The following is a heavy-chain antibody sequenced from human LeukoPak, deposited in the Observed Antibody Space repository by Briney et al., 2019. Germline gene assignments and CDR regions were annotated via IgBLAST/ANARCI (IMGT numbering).Heavy chain of an antibody. CDR2: MSNDGTNE. V-gene: IGHV3-30*04. CDR3: ARDRPFPLVRIKGSVDFSYYAMDV. J-gene: IGHJ6*02. Sequence: GRSLRLSCAASGFTFSTYTMHWVRQAPGKGLEWVALMSNDGTNEYYADSVKGRFTISRDNSKNSLYLQMNSLRAEDTAVYYCARDRPFPLVRIKGSVDFSYYAMDVWGQGTTVTVSS. CDR1: GFTFSTYT. D-gene: IGHD3-10*01.